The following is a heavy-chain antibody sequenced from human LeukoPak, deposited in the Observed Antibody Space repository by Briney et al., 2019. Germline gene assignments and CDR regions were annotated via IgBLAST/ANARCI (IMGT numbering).Heavy chain of an antibody. V-gene: IGHV4-59*01. CDR1: GGSISSYY. CDR2: IYYSGST. J-gene: IGHJ4*02. D-gene: IGHD3-22*01. CDR3: ARVGYYYDASGIYYFDY. Sequence: SETLSLTCTVSGGSISSYYWTWIRQPPGKGLEWIGYIYYSGSTNYNPSLKSRVTISVDMSQNQFSLQLSSVTAADTAVYYCARVGYYYDASGIYYFDYWGQGTLVTVSS.